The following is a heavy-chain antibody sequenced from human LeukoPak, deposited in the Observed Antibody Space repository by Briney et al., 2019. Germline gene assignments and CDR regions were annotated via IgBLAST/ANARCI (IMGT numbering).Heavy chain of an antibody. Sequence: GASVKVSCKASGYTFNDYYMHWVRQAPGQGLEWMGWINPNSGGTNYARKFQGRVTMTWDTSISTAFMELSRLRCDDTAVYYCARELGYYDSYPFDIWGQGTMVTVSS. CDR2: INPNSGGT. CDR1: GYTFNDYY. J-gene: IGHJ3*02. V-gene: IGHV1-2*02. CDR3: ARELGYYDSYPFDI. D-gene: IGHD3-22*01.